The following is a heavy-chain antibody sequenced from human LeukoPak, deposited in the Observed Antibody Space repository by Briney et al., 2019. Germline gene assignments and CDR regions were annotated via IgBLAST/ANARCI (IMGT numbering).Heavy chain of an antibody. CDR3: TRLRGERASGDY. J-gene: IGHJ4*02. V-gene: IGHV3-73*01. D-gene: IGHD2-15*01. CDR1: GFTFSGSA. Sequence: GGSLRLSCTASGFTFSGSAMHWVHQASGKGLEWVGRVRSKTNNYATEYAASVKGRFTISRDDSKNTVYLQMNSLKTEDTAVYYCTRLRGERASGDYWGQGTLVTVSS. CDR2: VRSKTNNYAT.